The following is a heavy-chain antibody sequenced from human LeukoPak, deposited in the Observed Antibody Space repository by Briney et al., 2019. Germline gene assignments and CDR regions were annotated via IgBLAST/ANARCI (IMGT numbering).Heavy chain of an antibody. CDR2: ISSDGSST. CDR3: ASSSGGYCSSTSCYNAY. V-gene: IGHV3-74*03. D-gene: IGHD2-2*02. CDR1: GFTFSSYW. J-gene: IGHJ4*02. Sequence: GGSLRLSCAASGFTFSSYWMHWVRQAPGKGLVWVSRISSDGSSTTYADSVKGRFTISRDNAKNTLYLQMNSLRAEDTAVYYCASSSGGYCSSTSCYNAYWGQGTLVTVSS.